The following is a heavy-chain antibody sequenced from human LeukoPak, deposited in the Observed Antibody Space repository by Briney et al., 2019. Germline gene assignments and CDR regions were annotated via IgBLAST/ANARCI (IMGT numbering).Heavy chain of an antibody. V-gene: IGHV3-23*01. J-gene: IGHJ4*02. Sequence: GGSLRLSCAASGFTFSSYAMSWVRQAPGKGLEWVSAISGSGGGTYYADSVKGRFTISRDNSKNTLYLQMNSLRAEDTAVYYCAKEEGITMVRGVMSYFDYWGQGTLVTVSS. CDR1: GFTFSSYA. CDR3: AKEEGITMVRGVMSYFDY. D-gene: IGHD3-10*01. CDR2: ISGSGGGT.